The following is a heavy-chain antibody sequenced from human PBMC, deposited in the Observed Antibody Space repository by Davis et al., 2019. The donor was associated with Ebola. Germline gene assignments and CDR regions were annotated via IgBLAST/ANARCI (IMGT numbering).Heavy chain of an antibody. CDR2: INHSGST. CDR3: ARIGRYDFWSGYQGYYYYYYMDV. V-gene: IGHV4-34*01. CDR1: GGSFSGYY. J-gene: IGHJ6*03. Sequence: SETLSLTCAVYGGSFSGYYWSWIRQPPGKGLEWIGEINHSGSTNYNPSLKSRVTISVDTSKNQFSLKLSSVTAADTAVYYCARIGRYDFWSGYQGYYYYYYMDVWGKGTTVTVSS. D-gene: IGHD3-3*01.